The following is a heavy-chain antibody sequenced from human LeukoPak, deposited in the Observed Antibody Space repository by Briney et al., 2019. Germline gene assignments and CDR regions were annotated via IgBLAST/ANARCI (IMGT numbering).Heavy chain of an antibody. CDR1: GFTFSSYW. J-gene: IGHJ4*02. D-gene: IGHD5-12*01. Sequence: GGSLRLSCAASGFTFSSYWMHWVRQAPGKGLVWVSRINSDGSSTSYADSVKGRFTISRDNAKNTLYLQMNSLRAEDTAVYYCAKVKWDIVREVEQADVFDYWGQGTLVTVSS. V-gene: IGHV3-74*01. CDR2: INSDGSST. CDR3: AKVKWDIVREVEQADVFDY.